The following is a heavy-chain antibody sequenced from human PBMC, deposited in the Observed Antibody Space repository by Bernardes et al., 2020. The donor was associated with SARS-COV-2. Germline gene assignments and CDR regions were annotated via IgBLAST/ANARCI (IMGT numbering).Heavy chain of an antibody. Sequence: GASLKTSSKGSGYSFTRYWIGWVRPIPGKGLEWMGIIFPGDSDTRYSPSFQGQVTISADKSISTAYLQWSSLKASDTAMYYCARQPYYYDSSTYPYPSDYWGQGTLVTVSS. V-gene: IGHV5-51*01. CDR1: GYSFTRYW. D-gene: IGHD3-22*01. CDR3: ARQPYYYDSSTYPYPSDY. CDR2: IFPGDSDT. J-gene: IGHJ4*02.